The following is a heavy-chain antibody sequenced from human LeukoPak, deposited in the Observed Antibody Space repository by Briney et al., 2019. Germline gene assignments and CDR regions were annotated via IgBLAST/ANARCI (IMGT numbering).Heavy chain of an antibody. Sequence: PGGSLRLSCAASGFSISNYCMSWVRQARGKGLECVANMKGEGSDKYSVYSVKGRFTISRDNAKTSLYMQMNSLRVEETAVSYCARDQSSRPLGYWGQGTLVTVFS. V-gene: IGHV3-7*01. CDR3: ARDQSSRPLGY. D-gene: IGHD3-16*01. CDR1: GFSISNYC. J-gene: IGHJ4*02. CDR2: MKGEGSDK.